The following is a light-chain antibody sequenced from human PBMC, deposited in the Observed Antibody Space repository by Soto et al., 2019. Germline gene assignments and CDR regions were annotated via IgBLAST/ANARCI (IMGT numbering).Light chain of an antibody. CDR2: EVT. CDR1: SSDVGGYSS. Sequence: QSALTQPPSASGSPGQSVTISCTGTSSDVGGYSSVSWYQQYPGEAPKLMIYEVTQRPSGVPDRFSGSRSGNTASLTVSGLQAEDEADYYCSLYAGRVVFGGGTKLTVL. J-gene: IGLJ2*01. CDR3: SLYAGRVV. V-gene: IGLV2-8*01.